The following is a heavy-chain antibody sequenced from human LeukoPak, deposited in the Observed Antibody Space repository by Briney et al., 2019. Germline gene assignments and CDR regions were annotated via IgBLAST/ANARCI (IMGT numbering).Heavy chain of an antibody. CDR2: IHTTGST. J-gene: IGHJ2*01. Sequence: PSQTLSLTCTVSGGSISSGSYYWSWIRQPAGKGLEWIGHIHTTGSTNYNPSLKSRVTISGDMSKNQFSLNLSSVTAADTAVYYCARDPLWGGRSYWYFDLWGRGTLVTVSS. CDR1: GGSISSGSYY. CDR3: ARDPLWGGRSYWYFDL. V-gene: IGHV4-61*09. D-gene: IGHD3-16*01.